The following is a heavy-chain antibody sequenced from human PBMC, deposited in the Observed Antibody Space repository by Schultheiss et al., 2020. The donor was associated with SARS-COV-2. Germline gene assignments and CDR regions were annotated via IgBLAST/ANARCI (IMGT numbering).Heavy chain of an antibody. CDR3: ARRTTVTPTFDY. D-gene: IGHD4-17*01. CDR1: GGSFSAYY. J-gene: IGHJ4*02. CDR2: INHSGST. V-gene: IGHV4-34*01. Sequence: GSLRLSCAVYGGSFSAYYWSWIRQPPGKGLEWIGEINHSGSTNYNPSLRSRVTISVDTSKNQFSLKLSSVTAADTAVYYCARRTTVTPTFDYWGQGTLVTVSS.